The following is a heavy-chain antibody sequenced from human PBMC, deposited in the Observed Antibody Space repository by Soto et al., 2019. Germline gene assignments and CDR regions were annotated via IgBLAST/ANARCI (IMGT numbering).Heavy chain of an antibody. CDR1: GFTFTSSG. V-gene: IGHV3-30*18. CDR2: VSYDGSNE. J-gene: IGHJ3*02. Sequence: QVQLVESGGGVVQPGRSLRLSCAASGFTFTSSGMYWVRQAPGKGPEWVALVSYDGSNEYYADSVKGRFTISRDNSKSTLYLQMNSLRTDDTAVYYGAKGPLLTWTQAVDIWGQGTMVTVSS. D-gene: IGHD1-1*01. CDR3: AKGPLLTWTQAVDI.